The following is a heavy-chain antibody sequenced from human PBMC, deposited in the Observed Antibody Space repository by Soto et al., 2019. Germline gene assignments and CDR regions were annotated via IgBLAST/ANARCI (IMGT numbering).Heavy chain of an antibody. CDR1: GASLSDNY. CDR3: ARARYYDWCFDL. V-gene: IGHV4-34*01. D-gene: IGHD3-9*01. Sequence: SETLSLTCAVYGASLSDNYCNWLRQPPGKGLEWIGEINHSGNTNYNPSLRSRVTISIDTSKAQFYLTLTSVTAADTAVYFCARARYYDWCFDLWGLGTPVTVSS. CDR2: INHSGNT. J-gene: IGHJ4*02.